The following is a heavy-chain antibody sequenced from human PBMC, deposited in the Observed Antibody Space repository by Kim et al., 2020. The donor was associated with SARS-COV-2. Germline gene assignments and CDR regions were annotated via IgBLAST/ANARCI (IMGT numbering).Heavy chain of an antibody. D-gene: IGHD6-13*01. J-gene: IGHJ5*02. V-gene: IGHV3-7*01. CDR3: ARDHYSSSWPNWFDP. Sequence: DTVKGRFTIARDNAKNSLYLQMNSLRAEDTAVYYCARDHYSSSWPNWFDPWGQGTLVTVSS.